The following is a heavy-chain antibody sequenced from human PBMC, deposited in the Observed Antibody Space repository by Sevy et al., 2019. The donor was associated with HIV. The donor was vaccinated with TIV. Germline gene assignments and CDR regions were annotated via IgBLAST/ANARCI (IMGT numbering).Heavy chain of an antibody. CDR2: IYYSGST. D-gene: IGHD3-3*01. Sequence: SETLSLTCTVSGGSISSGNYYWSWIRQPPGMGLEWIGYIYYSGSTYYNPSLKSRVTISVDTSKNQFSLKLSSVTAADTAVYYCARGFQYAFWSGSYLSGPASMDVWGQGTTVTVSS. CDR3: ARGFQYAFWSGSYLSGPASMDV. J-gene: IGHJ6*02. V-gene: IGHV4-30-4*01. CDR1: GGSISSGNYY.